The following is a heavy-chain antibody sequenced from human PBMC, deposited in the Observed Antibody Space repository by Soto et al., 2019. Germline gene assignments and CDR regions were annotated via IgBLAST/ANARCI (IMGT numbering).Heavy chain of an antibody. V-gene: IGHV3-30-3*01. D-gene: IGHD2-2*01. CDR2: ISYDGTIT. Sequence: GALRLSCAASGFTISNYGMHWVRQAPGKGLEWVAVISYDGTITYYADSVKGRFTISRDNSKNTLYLQMNSLRTEDTAVYYCATTRVGPCSSSICFSGIFDGMDVWGQGTTVTVSS. J-gene: IGHJ6*02. CDR3: ATTRVGPCSSSICFSGIFDGMDV. CDR1: GFTISNYG.